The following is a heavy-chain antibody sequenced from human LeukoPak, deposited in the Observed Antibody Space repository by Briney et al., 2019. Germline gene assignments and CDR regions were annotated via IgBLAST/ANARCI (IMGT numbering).Heavy chain of an antibody. CDR3: ARRAVSGTYSNSYPFDY. V-gene: IGHV5-51*01. D-gene: IGHD1-26*01. CDR1: AYSFTTYW. CDR2: IYPGDSDT. J-gene: IGHJ4*02. Sequence: GESLKISCKASAYSFTTYWIGWVRQMLGKGLGWIGIIYPGDSDTRYSPSFQGHVTISVDNSISTAYLQWSSLKASVTGIYYCARRAVSGTYSNSYPFDYWAQGTLVTVSS.